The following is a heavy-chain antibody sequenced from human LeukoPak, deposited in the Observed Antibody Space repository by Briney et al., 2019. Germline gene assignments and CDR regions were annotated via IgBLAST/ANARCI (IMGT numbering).Heavy chain of an antibody. CDR3: ARDRGSYRFDY. D-gene: IGHD1-26*01. Sequence: GGSLRLSCAASGFTFSSYWMHWVRQAPGKGLVWVSRINSDGSSTNYADSVKGRFTISRDNAKNTLYLQMNSLRAEDTAVYYCARDRGSYRFDYWGQGTLVTVSS. J-gene: IGHJ4*02. V-gene: IGHV3-74*01. CDR1: GFTFSSYW. CDR2: INSDGSST.